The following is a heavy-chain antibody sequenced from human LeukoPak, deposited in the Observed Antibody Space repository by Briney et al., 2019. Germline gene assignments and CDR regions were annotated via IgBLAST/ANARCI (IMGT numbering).Heavy chain of an antibody. V-gene: IGHV4-34*01. CDR2: INHGGST. CDR3: ARAVTYYDSSGYYTFFDY. CDR1: GGSFSGYY. J-gene: IGHJ4*02. D-gene: IGHD3-22*01. Sequence: KPSETLSLTCAVYGGSFSGYYWSWIRQPPGKGLEWIGEINHGGSTNYNPSLKSRVTISVDTSKNQFSLKLSSVTAADTAVYYCARAVTYYDSSGYYTFFDYWGQGTLVTVSS.